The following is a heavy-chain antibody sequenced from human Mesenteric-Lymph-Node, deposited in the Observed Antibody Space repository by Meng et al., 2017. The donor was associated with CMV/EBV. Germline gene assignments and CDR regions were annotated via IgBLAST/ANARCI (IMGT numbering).Heavy chain of an antibody. J-gene: IGHJ4*02. Sequence: ESLKISCAASGFTFSSYGMHWVRQAPGKGLEWIGEISHSGSTNYNPSLKSRVTISVDTSKNQFSLKLSSVTAADTAVYYCARVGVGATNVLDYWGQGTLVTVSS. CDR2: ISHSGST. CDR1: GFTFSSYG. V-gene: IGHV4-34*01. CDR3: ARVGVGATNVLDY. D-gene: IGHD1-26*01.